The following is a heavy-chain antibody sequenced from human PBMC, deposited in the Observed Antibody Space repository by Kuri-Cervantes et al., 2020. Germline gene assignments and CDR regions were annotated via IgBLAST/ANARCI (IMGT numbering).Heavy chain of an antibody. CDR2: MNPNSGNT. CDR1: GYTFTSYD. V-gene: IGHV1-8*02. Sequence: ASVKVSCKASGYTFTSYDINWVRQATGQGLEWMGWMNPNSGNTGYAQKFQGRVTMARNTSISTAYMELRSLRSDDTAMYYCAREGQMVRGRIDYWGQGTLVTVSS. CDR3: AREGQMVRGRIDY. D-gene: IGHD3-10*01. J-gene: IGHJ4*02.